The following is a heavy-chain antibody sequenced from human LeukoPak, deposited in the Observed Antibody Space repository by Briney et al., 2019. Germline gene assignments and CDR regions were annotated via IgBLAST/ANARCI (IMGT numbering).Heavy chain of an antibody. J-gene: IGHJ6*03. CDR2: IYTSGST. D-gene: IGHD3-3*01. Sequence: SETLSLTCTVSGGPISSYYWSWIRQPAGKGLEWIGRIYTSGSTNYNPSLKSRVTMSVDTSKNQFSLKLSSVTAADTAVYYCAREFLYYDFWSGYYYYYYMDVWGKGTTVTVSS. CDR3: AREFLYYDFWSGYYYYYYMDV. CDR1: GGPISSYY. V-gene: IGHV4-4*07.